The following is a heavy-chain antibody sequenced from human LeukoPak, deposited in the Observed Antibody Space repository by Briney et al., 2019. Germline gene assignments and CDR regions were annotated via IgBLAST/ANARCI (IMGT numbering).Heavy chain of an antibody. CDR3: ARDRSNNWFDP. Sequence: SETLSLTCTVSGGSISSSSYYWGWIRQPPGKGLEWIGSIYYSGSTYYNPSLKSRVTISVDTSKNQFSLKLSSVTAADTAVYYCARDRSNNWFDPWGQGTLVTVSS. CDR1: GGSISSSSYY. J-gene: IGHJ5*02. CDR2: IYYSGST. D-gene: IGHD1-26*01. V-gene: IGHV4-39*07.